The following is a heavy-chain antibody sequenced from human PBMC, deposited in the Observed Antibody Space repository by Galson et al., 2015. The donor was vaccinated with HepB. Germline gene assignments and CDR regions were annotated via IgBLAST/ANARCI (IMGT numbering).Heavy chain of an antibody. D-gene: IGHD3-10*01. CDR3: ARAIYYGQGGFDP. CDR2: VFTAGQT. Sequence: SLRLSCAVSGFTVINTYMMWVRQAPGKGLEFVSVVFTAGQTYHADSVKGRFTVFRDNSKNTLYLQMGSLRAEDTAVYYCARAIYYGQGGFDPWGQGTLVTVSS. J-gene: IGHJ5*02. V-gene: IGHV3-53*01. CDR1: GFTVINTY.